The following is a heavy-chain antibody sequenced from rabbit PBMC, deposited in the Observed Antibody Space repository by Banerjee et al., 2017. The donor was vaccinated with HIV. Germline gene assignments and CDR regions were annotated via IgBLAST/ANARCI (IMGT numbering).Heavy chain of an antibody. J-gene: IGHJ4*01. Sequence: QEQLVESGGGLVTLGGSLKLSCMASGIDFSSYAISWVRQAPGKGLEWIGCIYTGSGSTYYASWAKGRFTISKTSSTTVTLQMTSLTAADTATYFCARDLAGVIGWNFNLWGPGTLVTVS. D-gene: IGHD4-1*01. CDR1: GIDFSSYA. CDR3: ARDLAGVIGWNFNL. V-gene: IGHV1S45*01. CDR2: IYTGSGST.